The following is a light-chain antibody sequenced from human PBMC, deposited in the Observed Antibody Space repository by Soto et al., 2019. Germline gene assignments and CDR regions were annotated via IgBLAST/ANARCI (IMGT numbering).Light chain of an antibody. Sequence: QSVLTQPPSASGSPGQSVTISCTGTSSDVGGYNYVSWYQQHPGKAPKLMIYEVSKRPSGVPDSFSGSKSGNTASLTVSGLQAEDEADYYCSSYAGSNKVVFGGGTQLTVL. CDR3: SSYAGSNKVV. V-gene: IGLV2-8*01. CDR1: SSDVGGYNY. CDR2: EVS. J-gene: IGLJ2*01.